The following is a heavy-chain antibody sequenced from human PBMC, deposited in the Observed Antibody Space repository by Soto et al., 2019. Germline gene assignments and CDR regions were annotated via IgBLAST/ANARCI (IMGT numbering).Heavy chain of an antibody. CDR3: ARGVWSLYSSDSSGYYFAFDI. CDR1: GGTFSSYA. V-gene: IGHV1-69*06. Sequence: SVKVSCKASGGTFSSYAISWVRQAPGQGLEWMGGIIPIFGTANYAQKFQGRVTITADKSTSTAYMELSSLRSEDTAVYYCARGVWSLYSSDSSGYYFAFDIWGQGTMVTVSS. CDR2: IIPIFGTA. J-gene: IGHJ3*02. D-gene: IGHD3-22*01.